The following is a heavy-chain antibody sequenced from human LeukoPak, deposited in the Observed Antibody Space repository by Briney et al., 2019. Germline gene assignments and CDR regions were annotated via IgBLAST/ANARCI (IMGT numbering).Heavy chain of an antibody. V-gene: IGHV4-31*03. CDR2: IYYSGST. CDR1: GGSISSGGYY. CDR3: ARGNYGGNSFHY. D-gene: IGHD4-23*01. Sequence: SETLSLTCTVSGGSISSGGYYWSWIRQHPGKGLEWIGYIYYSGSTCYNPSLKSRVTISVDTSKNQFSLKLSSVTAADTAVYYCARGNYGGNSFHYWGQGTLVTVSS. J-gene: IGHJ4*02.